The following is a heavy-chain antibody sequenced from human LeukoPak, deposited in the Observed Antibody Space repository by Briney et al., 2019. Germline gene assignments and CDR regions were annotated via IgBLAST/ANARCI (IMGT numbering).Heavy chain of an antibody. D-gene: IGHD6-13*01. CDR1: GGTFSSYA. CDR3: ARGAQRGYSSSWPLLVDY. CDR2: IIPILGTA. V-gene: IGHV1-69*04. J-gene: IGHJ4*02. Sequence: SVKVSCKASGGTFSSYAISWVRQAPGQGLEWMGRIIPILGTATYAQKFQGRVTITADKSTSTAYMELSSLRSEDTAVYYCARGAQRGYSSSWPLLVDYWGQGTLVTVSS.